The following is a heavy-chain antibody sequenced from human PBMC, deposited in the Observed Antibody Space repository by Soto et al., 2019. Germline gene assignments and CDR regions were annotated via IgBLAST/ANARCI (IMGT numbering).Heavy chain of an antibody. Sequence: ASVKVSCKASGYTFTSYYMHWVRQAPGQGLEWMGIINPSGGSTSYAQKFQGRVTMTRDTSTSTVYMELSSLRFEDTAVYYCAREVYRLDAFDIWGQGTMVTVSS. CDR3: AREVYRLDAFDI. D-gene: IGHD2-8*01. CDR2: INPSGGST. V-gene: IGHV1-46*03. CDR1: GYTFTSYY. J-gene: IGHJ3*02.